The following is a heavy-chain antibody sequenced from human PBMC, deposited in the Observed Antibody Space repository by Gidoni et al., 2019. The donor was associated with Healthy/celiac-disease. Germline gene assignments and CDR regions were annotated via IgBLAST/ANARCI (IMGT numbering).Heavy chain of an antibody. D-gene: IGHD6-13*01. J-gene: IGHJ4*02. CDR3: ARGGYSSSWY. V-gene: IGHV1-2*02. Sequence: QVQLVQSGAEVKKPGASVKVSCKASGYTFTGYYMHWVGQAPGQGLEWMGWINPNSDGTNNAQKFQGRVTMTRDTCISTAYMELGRLRSDDTAVYYCARGGYSSSWYWGQGTLVTVSS. CDR1: GYTFTGYY. CDR2: INPNSDGT.